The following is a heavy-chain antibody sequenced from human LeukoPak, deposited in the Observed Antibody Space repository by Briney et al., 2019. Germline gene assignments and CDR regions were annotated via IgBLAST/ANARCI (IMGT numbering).Heavy chain of an antibody. CDR2: LTRTSSAT. Sequence: GRSLRLSCVGSGCRFSSYDMNWVRQAPGRGLEWLSYLTRTSSATWYADSVKGRFTIFRDNAKSSLYLQMNSLRVEDTAVYYCATGGSEYRSDWFDSWGQGTLVNVAS. D-gene: IGHD5-18*01. CDR3: ATGGSEYRSDWFDS. V-gene: IGHV3-48*01. CDR1: GCRFSSYD. J-gene: IGHJ5*01.